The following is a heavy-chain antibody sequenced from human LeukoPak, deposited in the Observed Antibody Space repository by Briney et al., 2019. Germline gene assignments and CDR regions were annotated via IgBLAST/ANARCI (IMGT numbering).Heavy chain of an antibody. CDR2: ISYDGNHK. Sequence: GRSLRLSCAASGFTLSNYAMHWVRQAPGEGLEWVAVISYDGNHKYSADSVKGRFTISRDNSKSTLHLQMNSLRVEDTALYYCARGPQDYFDYWGQGTLVTVSS. J-gene: IGHJ4*02. V-gene: IGHV3-30-3*01. CDR3: ARGPQDYFDY. CDR1: GFTLSNYA.